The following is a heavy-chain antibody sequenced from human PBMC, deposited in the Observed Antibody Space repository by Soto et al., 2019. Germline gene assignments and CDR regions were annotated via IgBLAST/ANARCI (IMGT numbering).Heavy chain of an antibody. Sequence: NLSETLSLTCTVSGGSISSGDYYWSWIRQPPGKGLEWIGYIYYSGSTYYNPSLKSRVTISVDTSKNQFSLKLSSVTAADTAVYYCARDRLYYDFWSGSNWFDPWGQGTLVTVSS. CDR2: IYYSGST. CDR1: GGSISSGDYY. D-gene: IGHD3-3*01. V-gene: IGHV4-30-4*01. J-gene: IGHJ5*02. CDR3: ARDRLYYDFWSGSNWFDP.